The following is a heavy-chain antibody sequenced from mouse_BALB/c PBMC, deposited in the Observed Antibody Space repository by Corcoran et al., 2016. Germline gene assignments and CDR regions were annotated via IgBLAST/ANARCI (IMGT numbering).Heavy chain of an antibody. V-gene: IGHV1-9*01. CDR2: ILPGSGST. CDR3: SRGVTPVEPPFDY. Sequence: QVQLQQAGAELMNPGASEKISCKATGYTLSSYWIEWAKQRPGDGLEWIGEILPGSGSTNYNEKFKGKATFTADTASNTAYMQLSSLTSEDSAVYYCSRGVTPVEPPFDYWGHSTTLTVSS. CDR1: GYTLSSYW. D-gene: IGHD1-1*01. J-gene: IGHJ2*01.